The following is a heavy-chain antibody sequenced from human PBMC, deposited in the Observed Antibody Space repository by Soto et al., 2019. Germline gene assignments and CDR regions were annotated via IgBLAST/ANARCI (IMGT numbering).Heavy chain of an antibody. J-gene: IGHJ4*02. CDR2: IYHSGST. D-gene: IGHD1-26*01. V-gene: IGHV4-38-2*02. CDR3: ARDRGSIVGATTHYYFDY. Sequence: SETLSLTCAVSGYSISSGYYWGWIRQPPGKGLEWIGSIYHSGSTYYNPSLKSRVTISVDTSKNQFSLKLSSVTAADTAVYYCARDRGSIVGATTHYYFDYWGQGTLVTVS. CDR1: GYSISSGYY.